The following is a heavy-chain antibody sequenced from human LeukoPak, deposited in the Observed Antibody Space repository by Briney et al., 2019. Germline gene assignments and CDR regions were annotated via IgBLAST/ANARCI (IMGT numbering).Heavy chain of an antibody. Sequence: GGSLRLSCAVSGFTVSNNYMSWVRQAPGKGLEWVSIIYSGGNTYYADSVRGRFTISRDNSKNTLYLQMNSVRVEDTAVYHCARRGVGYGSPFDYWGQGTLVTVSS. CDR3: ARRGVGYGSPFDY. J-gene: IGHJ4*02. CDR1: GFTVSNNY. D-gene: IGHD3-10*01. CDR2: IYSGGNT. V-gene: IGHV3-53*01.